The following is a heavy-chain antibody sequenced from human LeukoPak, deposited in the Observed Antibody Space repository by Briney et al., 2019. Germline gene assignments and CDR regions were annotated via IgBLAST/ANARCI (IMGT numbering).Heavy chain of an antibody. CDR3: AGGLKGIVVATTGDY. Sequence: PVKVSCKASGYTFTSYAISWVRQAPGQGLEWMGGIIPIFGTANYAQKFQGRVTITTDESTSTAYMELSSLRSEDTAVYYYAGGLKGIVVATTGDYWGQGTLVTVSS. CDR2: IIPIFGTA. V-gene: IGHV1-69*05. D-gene: IGHD1-26*01. J-gene: IGHJ4*02. CDR1: GYTFTSYA.